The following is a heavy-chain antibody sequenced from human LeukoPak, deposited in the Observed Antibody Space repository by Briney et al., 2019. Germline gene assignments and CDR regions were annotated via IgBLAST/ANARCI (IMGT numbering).Heavy chain of an antibody. D-gene: IGHD6-13*01. V-gene: IGHV1-18*01. CDR1: GYTFTSYG. J-gene: IGHJ3*02. CDR2: ISAYNGNT. CDR3: AREGSSWYYPTKVFDI. Sequence: GASVKVSCTASGYTFTSYGISWVRQAPGQGLEWMGWISAYNGNTNYAQKLQGRVTMTTDTSTSTAYMELRSLRSDDTAVYYCAREGSSWYYPTKVFDIWGQGTMVTVSS.